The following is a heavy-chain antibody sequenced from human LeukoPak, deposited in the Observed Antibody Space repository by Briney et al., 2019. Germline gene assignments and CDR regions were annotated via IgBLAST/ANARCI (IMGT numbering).Heavy chain of an antibody. CDR1: GYTFTNYA. Sequence: ASVKVSCKASGYTFTNYAVNWVRQAPGQGLEWMGWINPNSGGTNYAQKFQGRVTMTRDTSISTAYMELSRLRSDDTAVYYCARESENWFDPWGQGTLVTVSS. CDR2: INPNSGGT. V-gene: IGHV1-2*02. J-gene: IGHJ5*02. CDR3: ARESENWFDP.